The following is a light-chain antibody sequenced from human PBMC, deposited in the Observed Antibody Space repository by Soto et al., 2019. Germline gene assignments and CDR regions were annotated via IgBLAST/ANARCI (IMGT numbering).Light chain of an antibody. CDR3: CSYAGSSTVV. CDR2: EVS. V-gene: IGLV2-23*02. J-gene: IGLJ2*01. CDR1: SSDVGSYNL. Sequence: QSVLTQPASVSGSPGQSITISCTGTSSDVGSYNLVSWYQQYPGKAPKVMIYEVSERPSGLSNRFSGSKSGNTASLTISGLQAEDEADYYCCSYAGSSTVVFGGGTKLTV.